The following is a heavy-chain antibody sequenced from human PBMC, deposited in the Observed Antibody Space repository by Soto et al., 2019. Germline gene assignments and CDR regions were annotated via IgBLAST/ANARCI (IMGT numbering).Heavy chain of an antibody. J-gene: IGHJ4*02. D-gene: IGHD3-10*01. CDR1: GGSISSGGYY. CDR2: IYYSGST. CDR3: ARNYYGSGSYSAPFDY. Sequence: SETLSLTCTVSGGSISSGGYYWSWIRQRPGKGLEWIGYIYYSGSTYYNPSLKSRVTISVDTSKNQFSLKLSSVTAADTAVYYCARNYYGSGSYSAPFDYWGQGTLVTVS. V-gene: IGHV4-30-4*08.